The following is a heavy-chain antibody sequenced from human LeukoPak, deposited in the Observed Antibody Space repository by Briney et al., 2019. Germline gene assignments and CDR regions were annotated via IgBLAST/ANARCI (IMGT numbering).Heavy chain of an antibody. CDR2: ISGYNGNT. Sequence: ASVKVSYEASGYTFTSYAMNWVRQAPGQGLEWMGWISGYNGNTKFEEKFQDRVTMTTDTSTNTAYMELRSLRSDDTATYYCATGYPKRRPSDMLTVPLFDYWGQGSLVIVSS. CDR3: ATGYPKRRPSDMLTVPLFDY. J-gene: IGHJ4*02. CDR1: GYTFTSYA. D-gene: IGHD3-9*01. V-gene: IGHV1-18*01.